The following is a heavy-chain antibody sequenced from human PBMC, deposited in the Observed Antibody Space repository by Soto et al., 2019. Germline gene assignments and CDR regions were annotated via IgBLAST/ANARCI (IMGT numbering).Heavy chain of an antibody. CDR2: IIPIFSSA. CDR3: AKTTGDSYILHGMDV. J-gene: IGHJ6*02. Sequence: QVQLVQSGAEVKKPGSSVKVSCKASGGSFNSYAISWVRQAPGQGLEWLGGIIPIFSSANYAQKFQGRLTITADESTSKAYMDLSSLTTDDTAVYYCAKTTGDSYILHGMDVWGQGTTVTVSS. D-gene: IGHD1-1*01. CDR1: GGSFNSYA. V-gene: IGHV1-69*01.